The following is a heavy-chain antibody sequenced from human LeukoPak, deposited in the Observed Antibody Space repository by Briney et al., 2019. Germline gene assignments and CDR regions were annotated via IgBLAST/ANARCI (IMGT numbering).Heavy chain of an antibody. CDR2: IYTSGST. J-gene: IGHJ5*02. CDR1: GGSISSGSYY. CDR3: ARDSYSSGWYNWFDP. D-gene: IGHD6-19*01. V-gene: IGHV4-61*02. Sequence: SQTLSLTCTVSGGSISSGSYYWSWIRQPAGKGLEWIGRIYTSGSTNYNPSLKSRVTISVDTSKNQFSLKLSSVTAADTAVYYCARDSYSSGWYNWFDPWGQGTLVTVSS.